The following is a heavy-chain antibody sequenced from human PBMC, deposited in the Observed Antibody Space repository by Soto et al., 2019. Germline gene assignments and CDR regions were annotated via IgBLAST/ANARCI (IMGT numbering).Heavy chain of an antibody. D-gene: IGHD6-6*01. CDR3: AHALFSQDEQLALFDY. Sequence: SGPTLVKPTQTLTLTCTFSGFSLSTSGVGVGWIRQPPGKALEWLALIYWNDDKRYSPSLKSRLTITKDTSKNQVVLTMTNMDPVDTATYYCAHALFSQDEQLALFDYWGQGTLVTVSS. V-gene: IGHV2-5*01. J-gene: IGHJ4*02. CDR2: IYWNDDK. CDR1: GFSLSTSGVG.